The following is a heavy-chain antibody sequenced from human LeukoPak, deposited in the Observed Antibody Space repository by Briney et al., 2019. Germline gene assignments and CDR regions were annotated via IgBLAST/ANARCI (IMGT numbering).Heavy chain of an antibody. D-gene: IGHD4-17*01. CDR2: IRSKGNNYAT. Sequence: GGSLRLXCAAXGXNFGGSAMFWVRQASGKGLEWVGRIRSKGNNYATTYAASVKGRFTISRDDSKNTAYLQMNSLKTDDTAVYYCTTLKTSATVTTEWYFDLWGRGTLVTVSS. CDR1: GXNFGGSA. CDR3: TTLKTSATVTTEWYFDL. J-gene: IGHJ2*01. V-gene: IGHV3-73*01.